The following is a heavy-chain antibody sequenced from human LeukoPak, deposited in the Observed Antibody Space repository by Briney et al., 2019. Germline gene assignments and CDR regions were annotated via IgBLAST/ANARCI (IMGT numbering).Heavy chain of an antibody. CDR1: GLTGSHNY. D-gene: IGHD2-15*01. Sequence: GGSLRLSCAASGLTGSHNYVSWVRQAPGKGLEWVSAISNNGGYTYYADSVQGRFTISRDNSKSTLCLQMNSLRAEDTAVYCCAKQLGYCSDGSCYFPYWGQGTLVTVSS. CDR2: ISNNGGYT. J-gene: IGHJ4*02. CDR3: AKQLGYCSDGSCYFPY. V-gene: IGHV3-23*01.